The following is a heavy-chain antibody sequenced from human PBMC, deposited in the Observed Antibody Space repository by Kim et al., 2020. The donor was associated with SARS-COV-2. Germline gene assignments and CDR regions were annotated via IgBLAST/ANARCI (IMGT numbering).Heavy chain of an antibody. CDR2: ISGSGSDT. CDR3: AKEDEGGWYFDL. V-gene: IGHV3-23*01. CDR1: GFTFSTYA. Sequence: GGSLRLSCAASGFTFSTYAMSWVRQAPGKGLEWVSAISGSGSDTYYADSVKGRFTISRDNSKNTLYLQIDSLRADDTAVYNCAKEDEGGWYFDLWGRGTLVTVSS. J-gene: IGHJ2*01.